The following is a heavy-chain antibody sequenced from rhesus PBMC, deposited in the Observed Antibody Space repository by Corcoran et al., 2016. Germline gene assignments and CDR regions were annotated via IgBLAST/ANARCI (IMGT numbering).Heavy chain of an antibody. J-gene: IGHJ6*01. CDR2: IYGIVWSN. D-gene: IGHD1-38*01. Sequence: QVQLPESGPGLVTPSETLSLTCTASGSFLSSGYYWGWIRHPPGKGLEWIGSIYGIVWSNYLNPSLKSRVTLSVDTYKKPLSLKLSPVTAADTAVYYCATLPGDYYGLHSWGQGVVVTVSS. V-gene: IGHV4S14*01. CDR1: GSFLSSGYY. CDR3: ATLPGDYYGLHS.